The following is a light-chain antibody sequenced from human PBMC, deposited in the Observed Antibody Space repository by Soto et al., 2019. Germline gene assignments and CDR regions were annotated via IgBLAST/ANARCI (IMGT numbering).Light chain of an antibody. Sequence: QSVLTQPASVSGSPGQSITISCTGTRSDVGSYNLVSWYQQHPGKAPKLMIYEVTKRPSGVSNRFSGSKSGNTASLTISGLQAEDEADYYCCSYAGSSTYVFGTVTKVTVL. CDR3: CSYAGSSTYV. CDR1: RSDVGSYNL. CDR2: EVT. J-gene: IGLJ1*01. V-gene: IGLV2-23*02.